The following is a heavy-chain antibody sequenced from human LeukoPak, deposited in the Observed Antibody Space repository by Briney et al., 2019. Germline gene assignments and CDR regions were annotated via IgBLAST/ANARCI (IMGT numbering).Heavy chain of an antibody. CDR1: GGSFSCYY. D-gene: IGHD1-26*01. CDR2: INHSGST. Sequence: SETLSLTCAVYGGSFSCYYWSWIRQPPGKGLEWIGEINHSGSTNYNPSLKSRVTISVDTSKNQFSLKLSSVTAADTAVYYYARGFVGATVGDYWGQGTLVTVSS. V-gene: IGHV4-34*01. CDR3: ARGFVGATVGDY. J-gene: IGHJ4*02.